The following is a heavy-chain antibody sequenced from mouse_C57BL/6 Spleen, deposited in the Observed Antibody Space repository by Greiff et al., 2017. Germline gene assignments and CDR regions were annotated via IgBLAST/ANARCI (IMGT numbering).Heavy chain of an antibody. CDR1: GFTFSSYA. J-gene: IGHJ3*01. Sequence: EVKLVESGGGLVKPGGSLKLSCAASGFTFSSYAMSWVRQTPEKRLEWVATISDGGSYTYYPDIVKGRFTISRDNAKNNLYLQMSHLKSEDTAMYYCARDRGNSAWFAYWGQGTLVTVSA. CDR2: ISDGGSYT. CDR3: ARDRGNSAWFAY. V-gene: IGHV5-4*01. D-gene: IGHD2-1*01.